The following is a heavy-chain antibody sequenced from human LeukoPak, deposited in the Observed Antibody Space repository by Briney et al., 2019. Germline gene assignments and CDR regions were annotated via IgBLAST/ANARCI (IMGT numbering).Heavy chain of an antibody. CDR1: GGSISDYY. Sequence: NPSETLSLTCTVSGGSISDYYWSWIRQPPGKELEWIGYIYDGGSTNYNPSLKSRVTVSGDTSKNQFSLRLSSVTAADTAVYYCARALYSYGSGSPFDYWGQGTLVTVSS. D-gene: IGHD3-10*01. CDR3: ARALYSYGSGSPFDY. CDR2: IYDGGST. V-gene: IGHV4-59*01. J-gene: IGHJ4*02.